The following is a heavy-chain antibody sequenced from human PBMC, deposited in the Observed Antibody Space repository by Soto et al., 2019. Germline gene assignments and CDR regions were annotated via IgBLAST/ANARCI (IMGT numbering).Heavy chain of an antibody. CDR3: ARRLMVRGVIRDYYYGRDV. CDR1: GGSISISSDY. CDR2: IYYSRST. V-gene: IGHV4-39*01. J-gene: IGHJ6*01. D-gene: IGHD3-10*01. Sequence: NPSETMSLTSTVSGGSISISSDYWGWIRQPPGKGLEWIGSIYYSRSTYYNPSLKSRVTISVDTSKNQSSLKLSSVTAADTAVYYCARRLMVRGVIRDYYYGRDVWGQGTTVTVSS.